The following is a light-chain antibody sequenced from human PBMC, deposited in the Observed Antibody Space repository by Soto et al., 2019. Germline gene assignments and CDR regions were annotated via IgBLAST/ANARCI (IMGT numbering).Light chain of an antibody. CDR2: DAS. Sequence: VLTQSPGTLSLSPGDRATLSCRASQKIADNYLAWYQQKPGQAPRLIIYDASKRPTGIPERFSGSGSGTDFTLTINRLEPEDFAVYYCQQFGISPLFTFGPGTKVDIK. J-gene: IGKJ3*01. CDR3: QQFGISPLFT. CDR1: QKIADNY. V-gene: IGKV3-20*01.